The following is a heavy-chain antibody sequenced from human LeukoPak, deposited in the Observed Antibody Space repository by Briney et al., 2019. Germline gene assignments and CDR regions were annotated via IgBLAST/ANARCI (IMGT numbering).Heavy chain of an antibody. J-gene: IGHJ4*02. D-gene: IGHD5-24*01. V-gene: IGHV3-74*01. CDR1: GFTFSNYW. CDR3: TRDGDAYNFDY. CDR2: IKGDGSHT. Sequence: GGSLRLSCAASGFTFSNYWMHWVRQAPGKGLEWVSRIKGDGSHTIHADSVKGRSTISRDNAKNTVYLQMNSLRAEDTAVYYCTRDGDAYNFDYWGQGTLVTVSS.